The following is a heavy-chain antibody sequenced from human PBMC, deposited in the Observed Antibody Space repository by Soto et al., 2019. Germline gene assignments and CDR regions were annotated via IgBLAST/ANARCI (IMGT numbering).Heavy chain of an antibody. CDR1: SGSVSSYDQY. D-gene: IGHD2-15*01. CDR3: ATGRDAYKTGY. V-gene: IGHV4-61*08. CDR2: IYYTGST. J-gene: IGHJ4*02. Sequence: VSSGSVSSYDQYWRWIRQSPGKGLEWIGFIYYTGSTDYNPSLKSRVAISVDMSNSQISLKLSSVTAADTAVYYCATGRDAYKTGYWGQGTLVSVAS.